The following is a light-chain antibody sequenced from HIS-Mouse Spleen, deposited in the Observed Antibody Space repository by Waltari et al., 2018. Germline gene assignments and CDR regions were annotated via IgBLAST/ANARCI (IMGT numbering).Light chain of an antibody. J-gene: IGLJ2*01. CDR2: QDS. CDR3: QAWDSSTVV. Sequence: SYEPTQPPSVSVSPGQPASITCSGDKVGDKYACWYQQKPGQSPVLVIYQDSKRPSGIPERFSGSNSGNTATLTISGTQAMDEADYYCQAWDSSTVVFGGGTKLTVL. CDR1: KVGDKY. V-gene: IGLV3-1*01.